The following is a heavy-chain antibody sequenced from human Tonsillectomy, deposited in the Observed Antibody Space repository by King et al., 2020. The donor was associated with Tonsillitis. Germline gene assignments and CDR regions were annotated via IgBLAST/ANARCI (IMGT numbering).Heavy chain of an antibody. Sequence: HVQLVESGGGVVQPGRSLRLSCAASGFTFNSYAMHWVRQAPGKGLEWVAVISYDGSNKYYADSVKGRFTISRDNSKNRLYLQMNSLRAEDTTVYYCARGSSGWEYWYFDLWGRGTLVTVSS. CDR2: ISYDGSNK. V-gene: IGHV3-30-3*01. J-gene: IGHJ2*01. CDR1: GFTFNSYA. CDR3: ARGSSGWEYWYFDL. D-gene: IGHD6-19*01.